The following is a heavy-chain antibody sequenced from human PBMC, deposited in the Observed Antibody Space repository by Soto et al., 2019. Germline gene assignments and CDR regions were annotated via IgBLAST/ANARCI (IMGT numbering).Heavy chain of an antibody. CDR2: IYYSGST. CDR3: ARGKNRFPHYDFWSGYRTAAFDP. CDR1: GDSISSGYY. J-gene: IGHJ5*02. Sequence: PSETLSLTCAVSGDSISSGYYWAWIRQPPGKGLEWIGYIYYSGSTNYNPSLKSRVTISVDTSKNQFSLKLSSVTAADTAVYYCARGKNRFPHYDFWSGYRTAAFDPWGQGTLVTVSS. D-gene: IGHD3-3*01. V-gene: IGHV4-61*01.